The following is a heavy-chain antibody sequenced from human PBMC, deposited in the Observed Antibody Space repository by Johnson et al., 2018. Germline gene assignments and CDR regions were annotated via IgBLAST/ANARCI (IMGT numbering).Heavy chain of an antibody. CDR1: GYSFPNYH. D-gene: IGHD2-8*02. Sequence: QVQLQESGAEVKKPGASVKVSCRTSGYSFPNYHVHWVRQAPGQGLEWLGIINPRGGDTIYAQKFQGRVSMTRDTSRSTVYMELSSLTSEDTAVYLCARAKETKSCSGTRCYYYYYALDVLGQGTTVTVSS. V-gene: IGHV1-46*01. J-gene: IGHJ6*02. CDR2: INPRGGDT. CDR3: ARAKETKSCSGTRCYYYYYALDV.